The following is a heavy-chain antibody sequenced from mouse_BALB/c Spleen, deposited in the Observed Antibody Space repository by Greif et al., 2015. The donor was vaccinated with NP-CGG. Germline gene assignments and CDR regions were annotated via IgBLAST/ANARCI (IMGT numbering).Heavy chain of an antibody. J-gene: IGHJ3*01. CDR2: IWAGGST. V-gene: IGHV2-9*02. CDR3: AREDYDSWFAY. Sequence: QVQLQQSGPGLVAPSQSLSITCTVSGFSLTNYGVHWVRQPPGKGLEWLGVIWAGGSTSYNSALMSRLSISKDNSKSXVFLKMNSLQTDDTAMYYCAREDYDSWFAYWGQGTLVTVSA. D-gene: IGHD2-4*01. CDR1: GFSLTNYG.